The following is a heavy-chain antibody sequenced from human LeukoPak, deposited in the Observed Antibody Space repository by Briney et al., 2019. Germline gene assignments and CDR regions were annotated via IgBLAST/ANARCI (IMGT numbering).Heavy chain of an antibody. V-gene: IGHV1-46*01. J-gene: IGHJ4*02. Sequence: ASLKVSCKASGYTFTSYYMHWVRQAPGQGLEWMGIINPSGGSTSYAQKFQGRVTMTRDMSTSTVYMELSSLRSEDTAVYYCARAQLLSSGFLGGDYWGQGTLVTVSS. CDR1: GYTFTSYY. D-gene: IGHD6-19*01. CDR3: ARAQLLSSGFLGGDY. CDR2: INPSGGST.